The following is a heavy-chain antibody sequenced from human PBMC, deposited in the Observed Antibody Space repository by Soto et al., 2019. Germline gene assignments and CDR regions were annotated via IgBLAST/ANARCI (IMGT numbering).Heavy chain of an antibody. CDR1: GDTFNFYS. V-gene: IGHV1-69*13. Sequence: SVKVSCKASGDTFNFYSINWVRQAPGQGLEWMGRIIPIFSTANYAQKFQGRVTITADESTSTAYMELSSLRSEDTAVYYCARAAYYDSSGYFDYWGQGTLVTSPQ. CDR3: ARAAYYDSSGYFDY. J-gene: IGHJ4*02. D-gene: IGHD3-22*01. CDR2: IIPIFSTA.